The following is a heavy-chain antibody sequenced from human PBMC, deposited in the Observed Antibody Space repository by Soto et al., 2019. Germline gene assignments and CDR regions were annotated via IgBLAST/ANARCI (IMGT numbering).Heavy chain of an antibody. CDR2: INHSGST. V-gene: IGHV4-34*01. CDR1: GGSFSGYY. CDR3: ARAKPRGYSYGSNWFDP. Sequence: QVQLQQWGAGLLKPSETLSLTCAVYGGSFSGYYWSWIRQPPGKGLEWIGEINHSGSTNYNPSLKSRVTLSVDTSKNQFSLKLSSVTAADTAVYYCARAKPRGYSYGSNWFDPWGQGTLVTVSS. D-gene: IGHD5-18*01. J-gene: IGHJ5*02.